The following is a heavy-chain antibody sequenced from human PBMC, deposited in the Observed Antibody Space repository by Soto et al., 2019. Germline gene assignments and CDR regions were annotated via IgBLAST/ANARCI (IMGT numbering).Heavy chain of an antibody. CDR3: ASSYGSGYRAFDY. CDR2: VNPIVRMS. D-gene: IGHD3-10*01. J-gene: IGHJ4*02. Sequence: QVQLVQSGAEVKRPGSSVMVSCKASGDTFDFYSINWVRQAPGRGLEWMGRVNPIVRMSNYAQKFQGRVTMTADRSTITAYLELSSLRSEDTAIYYCASSYGSGYRAFDYWGQGALVTVSS. CDR1: GDTFDFYS. V-gene: IGHV1-69*02.